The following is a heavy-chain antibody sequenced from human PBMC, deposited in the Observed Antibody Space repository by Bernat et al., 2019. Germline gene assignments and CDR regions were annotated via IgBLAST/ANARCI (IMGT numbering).Heavy chain of an antibody. CDR2: ISGSVVST. Sequence: EVQLLDSGGGLVQPGGSLRLSCAASGFTFSSYAMSWVSQAPGNGLEWVSAISGSVVSTHSADSGTGRFAISRDKSQNTLYLRMSSVRAEDTDIYYCAKSSALRVAVWFDPWGQGTLVTVSS. D-gene: IGHD3-10*01. CDR1: GFTFSSYA. J-gene: IGHJ5*02. CDR3: AKSSALRVAVWFDP. V-gene: IGHV3-23*01.